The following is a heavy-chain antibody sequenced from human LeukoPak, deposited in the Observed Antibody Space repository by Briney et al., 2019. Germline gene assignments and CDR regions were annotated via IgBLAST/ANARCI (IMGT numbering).Heavy chain of an antibody. V-gene: IGHV1-46*01. J-gene: IGHJ3*02. CDR3: ARDVGGRRGALDI. D-gene: IGHD1-26*01. Sequence: ASVKVSCKASGYTFTSYYMHWVRQAPGQGLEWMGIINPIGGSTTYAKKFQDRVTMTRETSTSTVYMEVNSLRSEDTAMYYCARDVGGRRGALDIWAKGQWSPSLQ. CDR1: GYTFTSYY. CDR2: INPIGGST.